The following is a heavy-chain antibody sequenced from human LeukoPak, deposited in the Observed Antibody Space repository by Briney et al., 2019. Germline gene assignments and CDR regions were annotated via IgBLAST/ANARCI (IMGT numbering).Heavy chain of an antibody. D-gene: IGHD3-9*01. V-gene: IGHV3-21*01. J-gene: IGHJ4*02. CDR2: ISSSSSYI. Sequence: GGSLRLSCAASGFTFSSYSMNWVRQAPGKGLEWVSSISSSSSYIYYADSVKGRFTISRDNAKNSLYLQMNSLRAEDTAVYYCAREGDILTYYFDYWGQGTLVTVSS. CDR1: GFTFSSYS. CDR3: AREGDILTYYFDY.